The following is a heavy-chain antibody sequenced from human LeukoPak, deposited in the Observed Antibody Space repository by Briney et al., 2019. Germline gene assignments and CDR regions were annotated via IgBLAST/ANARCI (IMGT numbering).Heavy chain of an antibody. V-gene: IGHV1-69*13. J-gene: IGHJ4*02. CDR2: IIPIFGTA. CDR3: ARDLGVGPKD. Sequence: GASVTVSCTASGGTFSSYAISWGGQDPGQGLEWRGGIIPIFGTANYEQKFQGRVTITADESTSTAYMELSSLRSEDTAVYYCARDLGVGPKDWGQGTLVTVSS. D-gene: IGHD1-26*01. CDR1: GGTFSSYA.